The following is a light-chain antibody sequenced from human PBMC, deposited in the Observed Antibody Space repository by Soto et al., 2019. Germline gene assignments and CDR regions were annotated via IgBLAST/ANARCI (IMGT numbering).Light chain of an antibody. V-gene: IGKV1-9*01. Sequence: DLQLTQSPSFLSPSIGESVTITCRASQVISTSLAWYQVKPGKAPKLLIYAASTLESGVTSRFSATVSGTEFSLTINSLQPEDFATYYCQQYNSYWTVGQGTKVDI. J-gene: IGKJ1*01. CDR1: QVISTS. CDR3: QQYNSYWT. CDR2: AAS.